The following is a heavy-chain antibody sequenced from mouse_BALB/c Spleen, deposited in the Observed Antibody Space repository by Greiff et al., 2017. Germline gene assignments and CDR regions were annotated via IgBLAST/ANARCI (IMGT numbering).Heavy chain of an antibody. CDR3: ARSYYGYYFDY. CDR2: ISYSGST. D-gene: IGHD1-2*01. Sequence: DVQLQESGPGLVKPSQSLSLTCTVTGYSITSDYAWNWIRQFPGNKLEWMGYISYSGSTSYNPSLKSRISITRDTSKNQFFLQLNSVTTEDTATYYCARSYYGYYFDYWGQGTTLTVSS. CDR1: GYSITSDYA. V-gene: IGHV3-2*02. J-gene: IGHJ2*01.